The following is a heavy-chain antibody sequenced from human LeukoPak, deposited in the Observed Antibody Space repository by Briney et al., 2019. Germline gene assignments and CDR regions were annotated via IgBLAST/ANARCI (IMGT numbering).Heavy chain of an antibody. CDR2: INTITGNP. V-gene: IGHV7-4-1*02. D-gene: IGHD3-3*01. J-gene: IGHJ4*02. CDR1: GYIFTNFA. CDR3: TRDQDFWSGRYRRDFDY. Sequence: GASVKVSCKASGYIFTNFAINWVRQAPGQGPEWMGWINTITGNPTYAQGFTGRFVFSLDTSVSTAYLQISSLEAEDTAVYYCTRDQDFWSGRYRRDFDYWGQGTLVTVSS.